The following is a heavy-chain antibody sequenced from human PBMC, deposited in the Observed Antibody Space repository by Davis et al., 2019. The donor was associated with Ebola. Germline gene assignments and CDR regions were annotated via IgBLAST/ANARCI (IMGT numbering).Heavy chain of an antibody. CDR2: IYYSGRT. Sequence: PSETLSLTCSVSGGSLFAYYWSWVRQPPGKALEWIGYIYYSGRTKYNPSLKSRVTISVDTPKKQFSLNLTSLTAADTAVYYCAGGEQLLYGMDVWGQGTTVAVSS. CDR3: AGGEQLLYGMDV. CDR1: GGSLFAYY. J-gene: IGHJ6*02. V-gene: IGHV4-59*01. D-gene: IGHD1/OR15-1a*01.